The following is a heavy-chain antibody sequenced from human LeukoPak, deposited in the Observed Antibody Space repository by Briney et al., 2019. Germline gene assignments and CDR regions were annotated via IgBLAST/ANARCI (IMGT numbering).Heavy chain of an antibody. D-gene: IGHD2-21*02. CDR3: ARVDCGGDCSLFDL. V-gene: IGHV3-49*04. J-gene: IGHJ5*02. CDR1: GFTFSSYW. Sequence: GGSLRLSCAASGFTFSSYWMNWVRLAPGKGLEWLTFIRSNNYGGTTEYAASVRGRFIMSRDDSKRVAFLQMNSLKTEDTAVYYCARVDCGGDCSLFDLWGRGTLVTVSS. CDR2: IRSNNYGGTT.